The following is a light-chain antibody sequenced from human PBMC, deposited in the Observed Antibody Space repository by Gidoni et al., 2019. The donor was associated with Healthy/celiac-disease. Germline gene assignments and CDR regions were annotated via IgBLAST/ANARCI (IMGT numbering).Light chain of an antibody. J-gene: IGKJ4*01. V-gene: IGKV3-20*01. CDR3: QQYGSSPIA. CDR1: QSVSSSY. CDR2: GAS. Sequence: EIVLTQSPGTLSLSPGERATLSCRASQSVSSSYLAWYQQKPGQAPRRLIYGASSRATGIPDRFSGSGSGTDFTLTISRLEPEDFAVYYCQQYGSSPIAFGGXTKVEIK.